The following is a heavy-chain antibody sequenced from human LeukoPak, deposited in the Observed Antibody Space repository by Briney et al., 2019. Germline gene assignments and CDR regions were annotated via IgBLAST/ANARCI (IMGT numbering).Heavy chain of an antibody. CDR3: ASVTNSDV. D-gene: IGHD1-1*01. CDR2: IKADGSEK. CDR1: GFIFSNYW. Sequence: GGSLRLSCVASGFIFSNYWMSWVRQAPGKGLEWVATIKADGSEKYYVDSVRGRFTISRDNAQKSLYLQMNSLRDEDTAVYYCASVTNSDVWGQGTTVIVSS. V-gene: IGHV3-7*01. J-gene: IGHJ6*02.